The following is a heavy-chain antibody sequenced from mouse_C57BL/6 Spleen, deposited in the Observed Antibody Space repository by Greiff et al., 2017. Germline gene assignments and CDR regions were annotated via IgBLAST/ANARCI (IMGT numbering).Heavy chain of an antibody. CDR3: ARHYYDYDYAMDY. J-gene: IGHJ4*01. Sequence: DVMLVESGGGLVQPGGSLKLSCAASGFTFSDYGMAWVRQAPRKGPEWVAFISNLAYSIYYADTVTGRFTISRENAKNTLYLEMSSLRSEDTAMYYCARHYYDYDYAMDYWGQGTSVTVSS. D-gene: IGHD2-4*01. CDR2: ISNLAYSI. CDR1: GFTFSDYG. V-gene: IGHV5-15*01.